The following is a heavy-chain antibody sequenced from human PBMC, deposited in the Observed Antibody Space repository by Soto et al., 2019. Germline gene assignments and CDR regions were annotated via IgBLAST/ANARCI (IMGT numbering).Heavy chain of an antibody. D-gene: IGHD3-9*01. Sequence: GGSLRLSCAASGFTFSSYGMHGVRQAPGKGLEWVAVISYDGSNKFYADSVKGRFTISRDNSKNTLYLQINSLRAEDTAVYYCAKDLTGTSWFDPWGQGTLVTVSS. CDR2: ISYDGSNK. CDR3: AKDLTGTSWFDP. CDR1: GFTFSSYG. V-gene: IGHV3-30*18. J-gene: IGHJ5*02.